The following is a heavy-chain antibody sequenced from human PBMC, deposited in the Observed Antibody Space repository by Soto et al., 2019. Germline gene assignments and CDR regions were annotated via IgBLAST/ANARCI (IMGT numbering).Heavy chain of an antibody. Sequence: GGSLRLSCTASGFTFGDYAMSWFRQAPGKGLEWVGFIRSKAYGGTTEYAASVKGRFTISRDDSKSIAYLQMNSLKTEDTAVYYCTGITMIVVAPDYWGQGTLVTVYS. D-gene: IGHD3-22*01. CDR3: TGITMIVVAPDY. CDR2: IRSKAYGGTT. J-gene: IGHJ4*02. CDR1: GFTFGDYA. V-gene: IGHV3-49*03.